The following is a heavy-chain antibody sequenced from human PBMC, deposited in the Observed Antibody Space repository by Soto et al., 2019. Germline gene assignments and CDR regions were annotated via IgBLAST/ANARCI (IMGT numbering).Heavy chain of an antibody. Sequence: EVQLVESGGDLVQPGGSLRLSCVASGLALSSFWMTWVRQAPGKGLEWVAKIKGDGSEQNYVDSVRGRFTISRDNAKNSVYLQMNSLSADDTAVYYCTRNQVKADYWGQGTLVTVSS. V-gene: IGHV3-7*01. CDR3: TRNQVKADY. D-gene: IGHD3-22*01. J-gene: IGHJ4*02. CDR2: IKGDGSEQ. CDR1: GLALSSFW.